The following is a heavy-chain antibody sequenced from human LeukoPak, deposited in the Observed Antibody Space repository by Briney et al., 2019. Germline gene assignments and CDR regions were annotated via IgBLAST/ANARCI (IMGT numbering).Heavy chain of an antibody. J-gene: IGHJ4*02. D-gene: IGHD1-26*01. CDR2: IKRDGSGE. V-gene: IGHV3-7*01. CDR1: GFIFSSRW. Sequence: GGSLGLSCAASGFIFSSRWMSWVRQPPGKGLEWVANIKRDGSGEYYLDSVRGRFTISRDNAKNSLYLQMNSLRAEDTAVYYCASLLGDKTIFDYSGQGSLVTVSS. CDR3: ASLLGDKTIFDY.